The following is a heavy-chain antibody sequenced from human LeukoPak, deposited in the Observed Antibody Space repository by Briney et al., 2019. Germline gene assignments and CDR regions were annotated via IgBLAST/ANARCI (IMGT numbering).Heavy chain of an antibody. Sequence: GRSLRLSCAASGFTFSSYAMHWVRQAPGKGLEWVAVISYDGSNKYYADSVKGRFTNSRDNSKNTLYLQMNSLRAEDTAVYYCARGGTTFVDYWGQGTLVTVSS. J-gene: IGHJ4*02. CDR3: ARGGTTFVDY. D-gene: IGHD3-10*02. CDR1: GFTFSSYA. CDR2: ISYDGSNK. V-gene: IGHV3-30*01.